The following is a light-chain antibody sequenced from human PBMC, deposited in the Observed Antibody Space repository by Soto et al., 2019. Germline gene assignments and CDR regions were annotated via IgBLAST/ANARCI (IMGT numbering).Light chain of an antibody. V-gene: IGKV1-39*01. Sequence: DIQMTQSPSSLSASVGDRVTITCRASQSISNYLNWYQQKPGKAPKFLIYAASSLQSGVPSRFSGSGSGTDFTLTISSLQREDFATYFCQQSFSSSWTFGPGTKWIS. J-gene: IGKJ1*01. CDR3: QQSFSSSWT. CDR2: AAS. CDR1: QSISNY.